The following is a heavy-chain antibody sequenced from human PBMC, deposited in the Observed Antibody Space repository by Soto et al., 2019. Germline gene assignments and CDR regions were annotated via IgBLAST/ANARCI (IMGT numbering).Heavy chain of an antibody. V-gene: IGHV4-59*08. CDR2: IYYSGST. J-gene: IGHJ5*02. CDR3: ARLLWSRGDWFDP. Sequence: PSETLSLTCTVSGGSISSYYWSWIRQPPGKGLEWIGYIYYSGSTNYNPSLKSRVTISVDTSKNQFSLKLSSVTAADTAVYYCARLLWSRGDWFDPWGQGTLVTLS. D-gene: IGHD3-10*01. CDR1: GGSISSYY.